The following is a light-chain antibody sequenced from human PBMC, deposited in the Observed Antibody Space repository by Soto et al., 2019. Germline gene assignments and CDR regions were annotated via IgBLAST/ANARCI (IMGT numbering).Light chain of an antibody. Sequence: QSALTQPRSVSGSPGQSVTISCTGTSSDVGVYNYVSWYQQNPGKAPKLMIYDVSKRPSGVPDRFSGSKSGNTASLTISGLQAEDEADYYCCSYTSSSTLVFGGGTKLTVL. CDR2: DVS. J-gene: IGLJ3*02. CDR3: CSYTSSSTLV. CDR1: SSDVGVYNY. V-gene: IGLV2-11*01.